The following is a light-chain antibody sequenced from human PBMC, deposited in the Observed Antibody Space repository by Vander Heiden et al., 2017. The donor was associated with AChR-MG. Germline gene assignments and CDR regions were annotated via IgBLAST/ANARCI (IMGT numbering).Light chain of an antibody. Sequence: QSVLTQPPSVSGAPGQRVTLFCTGSSSNVGAAYGVHWYQQLPGTAPKLLIFANTNRPSGVPDRFSGSKSGTSASLAITGLQPDDEADYYCQSYDSSLSAVVFGGGTRLTVL. CDR3: QSYDSSLSAVV. V-gene: IGLV1-40*01. CDR1: SSNVGAAYG. CDR2: ANT. J-gene: IGLJ2*01.